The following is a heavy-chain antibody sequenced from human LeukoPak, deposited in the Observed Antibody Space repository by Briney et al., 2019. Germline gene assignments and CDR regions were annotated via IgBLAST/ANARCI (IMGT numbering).Heavy chain of an antibody. CDR2: IYYSGST. J-gene: IGHJ4*02. D-gene: IGHD3-10*01. Sequence: SETLSLTCTVSGGSISSYYWSWIRQPPGKGLEWIGHIYYSGSTYYNPSLKSRVTISVDTSKNQFSLKLSSVTAADTAVYYCARARGSGIDYWGQGTLVTVSS. CDR1: GGSISSYY. V-gene: IGHV4-59*12. CDR3: ARARGSGIDY.